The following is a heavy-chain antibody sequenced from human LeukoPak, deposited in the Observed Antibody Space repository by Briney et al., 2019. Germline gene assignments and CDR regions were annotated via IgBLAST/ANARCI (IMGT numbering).Heavy chain of an antibody. Sequence: GGSLRLSCAASGFTFSSYAMHWVRQAPGKGLEWVAVISYDGSNKHYADSVKGRFTISRDNSKNPLYLQMNSLRDEDTAVYYGGRDLYGGSYSDAFDSWGQGTMVGVCS. CDR3: GRDLYGGSYSDAFDS. J-gene: IGHJ3*02. CDR2: ISYDGSNK. D-gene: IGHD1-26*01. V-gene: IGHV3-30-3*01. CDR1: GFTFSSYA.